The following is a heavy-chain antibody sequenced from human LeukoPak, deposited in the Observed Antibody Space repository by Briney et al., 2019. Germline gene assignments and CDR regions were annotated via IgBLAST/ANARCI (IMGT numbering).Heavy chain of an antibody. Sequence: PGGSLRLSCAASGFTFSSYEMNWVRQAPGKGLEWVSYISGSGSTIYYADSVKGRFTISRDNAKNSLYLQMNSLRAEDTAVYYCARDRGYSYGIGYFDYWGQGTLVTGSS. D-gene: IGHD5-18*01. V-gene: IGHV3-48*03. CDR1: GFTFSSYE. CDR3: ARDRGYSYGIGYFDY. J-gene: IGHJ4*02. CDR2: ISGSGSTI.